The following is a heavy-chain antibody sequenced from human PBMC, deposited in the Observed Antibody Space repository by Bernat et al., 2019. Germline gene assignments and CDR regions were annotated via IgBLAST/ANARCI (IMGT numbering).Heavy chain of an antibody. V-gene: IGHV3-74*01. J-gene: IGHJ4*02. D-gene: IGHD3-22*01. CDR2: IISDGSVT. Sequence: EVQLVESGGGLVQPGGSLRLSCAASGFTFSDDWMYWVRQAPGKGLVWVSRIISDGSVTSYAESVKGGFTISRDNAKNTLYLQMNSLRAEDTAVYYCARRGSSGYYEYFEYWGQGTLVTVSS. CDR1: GFTFSDDW. CDR3: ARRGSSGYYEYFEY.